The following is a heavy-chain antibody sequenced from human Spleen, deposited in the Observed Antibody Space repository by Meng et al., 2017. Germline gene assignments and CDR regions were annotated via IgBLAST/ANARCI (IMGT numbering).Heavy chain of an antibody. V-gene: IGHV3-13*01. CDR2: IGTAGDT. CDR3: ARDLYVLGGFDP. D-gene: IGHD3-10*01. CDR1: GLTFSSYD. J-gene: IGHJ5*02. Sequence: EVQLVESGGGLVQPGGSLRLSCAASGLTFSSYDMHWVRQATGKGLEWVSSIGTAGDTYYPGSVKGRFTISRENAKNSLYLQMNSLRAGDTAVYYCARDLYVLGGFDPWGQGTLVTVSS.